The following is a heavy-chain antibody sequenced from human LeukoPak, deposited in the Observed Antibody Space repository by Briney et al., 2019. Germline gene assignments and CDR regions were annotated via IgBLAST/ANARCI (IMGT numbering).Heavy chain of an antibody. CDR2: IYYSGST. CDR1: GGFISSYY. D-gene: IGHD6-19*01. CDR3: ARDSPRGAGTDY. V-gene: IGHV4-59*01. J-gene: IGHJ4*02. Sequence: PSETLSLTCTVSGGFISSYYWSWIRQPPGKGLEWIGYIYYSGSTNYNPSLKSRVTISVDTSKNQFSLKLSSVTAADTAVYYCARDSPRGAGTDYWGQGTLVTVSS.